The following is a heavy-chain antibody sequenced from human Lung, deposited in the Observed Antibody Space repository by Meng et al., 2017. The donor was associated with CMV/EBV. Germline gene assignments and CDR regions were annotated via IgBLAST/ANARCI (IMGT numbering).Heavy chain of an antibody. CDR1: GFTFSTYD. CDR2: IGTLGDT. V-gene: IGHV3-13*01. CDR3: ARARSPTHFDY. Sequence: GESLKISCTASGFTFSTYDFHWVRQPTGKGLEWVSSIGTLGDTYSIGSVKRRVIISREDAKISGYLQMYGLRDGDTGLYYCARARSPTHFDYWGQGSLVTVSS. J-gene: IGHJ4*02.